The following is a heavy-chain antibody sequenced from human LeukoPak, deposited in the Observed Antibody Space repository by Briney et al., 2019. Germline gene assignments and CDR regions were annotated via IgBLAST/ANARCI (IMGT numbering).Heavy chain of an antibody. CDR3: ARGGRVWGSYRYTSSIPLDY. CDR1: GGSFSGYY. Sequence: SETLSLTCAVYGGSFSGYYWSWIRQPPRKGLEWIGEINHSGSTNYNPSLKSRVTISVDTSKNQFSLKLSSVTAADTAVYYCARGGRVWGSYRYTSSIPLDYWGQGTLVTVSS. V-gene: IGHV4-34*01. D-gene: IGHD3-16*02. J-gene: IGHJ4*02. CDR2: INHSGST.